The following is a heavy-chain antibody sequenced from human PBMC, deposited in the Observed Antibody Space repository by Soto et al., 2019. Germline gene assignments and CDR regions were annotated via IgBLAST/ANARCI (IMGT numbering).Heavy chain of an antibody. CDR2: ISGSGSST. D-gene: IGHD2-21*02. Sequence: WWSLRLSCSASVLTFSSYAMSWVRQAPGKGLEWVSAISGSGSSTYYADSVKGRFTISRDNSKNTLYLQMNSLRAEDTAVYFCAKDRSGDTGGRVRFDPWGQGTLVTVSS. CDR1: VLTFSSYA. V-gene: IGHV3-23*01. J-gene: IGHJ5*02. CDR3: AKDRSGDTGGRVRFDP.